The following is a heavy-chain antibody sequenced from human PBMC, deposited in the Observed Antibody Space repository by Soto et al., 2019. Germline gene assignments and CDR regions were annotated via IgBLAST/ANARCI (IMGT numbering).Heavy chain of an antibody. CDR2: IVVGSGNT. CDR3: AADYYGSGSHSNYYYAMDV. V-gene: IGHV1-58*02. CDR1: GFTFTSSA. J-gene: IGHJ6*02. D-gene: IGHD3-10*01. Sequence: QMQLVQSGPEVKKPGTSVKVSCKASGFTFTSSAMQWVRQARGQRLEWIGWIVVGSGNTNYAQQIQERVTITSDMSTSTDYMELSSLRSEDTAVYYCAADYYGSGSHSNYYYAMDVWGQGTTVTVSS.